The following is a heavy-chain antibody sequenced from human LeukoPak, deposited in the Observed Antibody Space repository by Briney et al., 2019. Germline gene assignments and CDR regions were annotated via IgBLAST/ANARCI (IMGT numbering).Heavy chain of an antibody. D-gene: IGHD5-24*01. CDR2: IRQDANEI. CDR3: ARLLGMVTTYDI. Sequence: GGSLRLSCAASGFTFSNYWMSWVRQAPGKGLQWVASIRQDANEIHYVDSVRGRFTISRDNAENSLYLQMNSLRAEDTAVYYCARLLGMVTTYDIWGQGTMVTVSS. CDR1: GFTFSNYW. V-gene: IGHV3-7*02. J-gene: IGHJ3*02.